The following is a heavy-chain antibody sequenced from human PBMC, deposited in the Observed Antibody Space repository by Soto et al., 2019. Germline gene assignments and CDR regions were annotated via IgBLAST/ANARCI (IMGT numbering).Heavy chain of an antibody. J-gene: IGHJ3*02. V-gene: IGHV3-30*18. Sequence: PGGSLRLSCAASGFTFSSYGMHWVRQAPGKGLEWVAVISYDGSNKYYADSVKGRFTISRDNSKNTLYLQMNSLRAEDTAVYYCAKEGVGGIAARPDAFDIWGQGTMVTVSS. D-gene: IGHD6-6*01. CDR2: ISYDGSNK. CDR3: AKEGVGGIAARPDAFDI. CDR1: GFTFSSYG.